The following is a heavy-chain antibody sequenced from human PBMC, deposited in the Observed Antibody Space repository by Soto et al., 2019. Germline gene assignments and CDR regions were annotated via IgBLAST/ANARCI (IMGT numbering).Heavy chain of an antibody. V-gene: IGHV1-2*02. Sequence: GASVKVSCKASGFTFTGHYIHWVRQAPGQGLEWMGWINPNSGGTSYAQKFQGRVTMTRNTSISTAYMELSSLRSEDTAVYYCARGLLPHIDNYYYYYGMDVWGQGTTVTVSS. D-gene: IGHD3-9*01. CDR2: INPNSGGT. CDR1: GFTFTGHY. J-gene: IGHJ6*02. CDR3: ARGLLPHIDNYYYYYGMDV.